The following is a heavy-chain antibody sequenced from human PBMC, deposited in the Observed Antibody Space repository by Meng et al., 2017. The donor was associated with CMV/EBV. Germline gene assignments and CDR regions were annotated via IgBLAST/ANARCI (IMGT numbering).Heavy chain of an antibody. Sequence: ASVKVSCKASGYTFTSYGISWVRQAPGQGLEWMGWITPMSGGTNYAQNFQDRVTMTRDTSTNTAYRELSRVRSDDTAVYYCARGNNWDRLLDFWGQGTLVTVSS. CDR1: GYTFTSYG. CDR2: ITPMSGGT. V-gene: IGHV1-2*02. CDR3: ARGNNWDRLLDF. J-gene: IGHJ4*02. D-gene: IGHD3-3*01.